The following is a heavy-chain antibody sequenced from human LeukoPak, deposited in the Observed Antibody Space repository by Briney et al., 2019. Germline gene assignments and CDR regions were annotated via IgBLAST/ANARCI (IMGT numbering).Heavy chain of an antibody. CDR3: ARDIYGSGSYYAY. D-gene: IGHD3-10*01. Sequence: GGSLRLSCAASGFTFSSYSMNWVRQAPGKGLEWVSSISSSSSYIYYADSVKGRFTISRDNAKNSLYLQMNCLRAEDTAVYYCARDIYGSGSYYAYWGQGTLVTVSS. CDR2: ISSSSSYI. V-gene: IGHV3-21*01. CDR1: GFTFSSYS. J-gene: IGHJ4*02.